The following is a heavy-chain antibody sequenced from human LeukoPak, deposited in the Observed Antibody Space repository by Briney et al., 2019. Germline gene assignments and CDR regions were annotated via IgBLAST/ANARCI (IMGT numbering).Heavy chain of an antibody. V-gene: IGHV4-61*02. CDR1: GGSISSGSYY. CDR2: IYTSGST. Sequence: SQTLSLTCTVSGGSISSGSYYGSWIRQPAGKGLEWIGRIYTSGSTNYTPSLKSRVTISVDTSKNQFSLKLSPVTAADTAVYYCARQGQWLPSSWFDPWGQGTLVTVSS. D-gene: IGHD6-19*01. J-gene: IGHJ5*02. CDR3: ARQGQWLPSSWFDP.